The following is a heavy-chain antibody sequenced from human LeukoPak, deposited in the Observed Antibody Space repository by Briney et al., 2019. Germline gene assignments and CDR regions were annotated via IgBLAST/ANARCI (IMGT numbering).Heavy chain of an antibody. CDR1: GFTFSSYG. CDR3: ARESRTATIFFFDYGMDV. J-gene: IGHJ6*02. CDR2: IWYDGSNK. Sequence: PGGSLRLSCAASGFTFSSYGMHWVRQAPGKGLEWVAVIWYDGSNKYYADSVRGRFTISRDNSKNTLYLQMNSLRAEDTAVYYCARESRTATIFFFDYGMDVWGQGTTVTVSS. D-gene: IGHD1-26*01. V-gene: IGHV3-33*01.